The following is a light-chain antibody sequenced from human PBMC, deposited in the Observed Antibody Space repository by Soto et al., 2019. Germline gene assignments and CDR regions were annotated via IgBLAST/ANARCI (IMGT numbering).Light chain of an antibody. CDR2: KAS. J-gene: IGKJ1*01. CDR1: QTVSSW. CDR3: QQYNGYSLS. Sequence: DIQMTQSPSTLSGSVGDRVTITCRASQTVSSWLAWYQQKPGKAPRLLIYKASTLQTGVPSRFSGSGSGTEFTLTISSLQPDDFATYYCQQYNGYSLSFGQGTKVELK. V-gene: IGKV1-5*03.